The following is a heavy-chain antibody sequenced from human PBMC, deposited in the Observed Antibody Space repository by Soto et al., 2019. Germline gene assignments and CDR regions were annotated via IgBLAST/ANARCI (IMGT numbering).Heavy chain of an antibody. Sequence: QVQLVQSGAEVKKPGASVKVSCKASGYTFTGYYMHWVREAPGQGLEWMGWINPNSGGTNYAQKFQGWVTMTRDTSISTAYMELSRLRSDDTAVYYCSRAGYDYIWGSYRYDYWGQGTLVTFSS. D-gene: IGHD3-16*02. V-gene: IGHV1-2*04. CDR3: SRAGYDYIWGSYRYDY. J-gene: IGHJ4*02. CDR2: INPNSGGT. CDR1: GYTFTGYY.